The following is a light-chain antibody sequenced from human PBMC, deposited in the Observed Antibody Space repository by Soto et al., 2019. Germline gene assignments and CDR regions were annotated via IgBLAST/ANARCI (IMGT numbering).Light chain of an antibody. CDR3: QHYDHLPPLS. J-gene: IGKJ4*01. CDR1: QDIKNY. CDR2: DAS. V-gene: IGKV1-33*01. Sequence: DIQMTLSPSSLSASVGDRVTITCQASQDIKNYLNWYQQKPGKAPNLLIYDASNLKTGVPSRFSGSGSGTHFTFTISSLQPEDIATYYCQHYDHLPPLSFGGGTKVEIK.